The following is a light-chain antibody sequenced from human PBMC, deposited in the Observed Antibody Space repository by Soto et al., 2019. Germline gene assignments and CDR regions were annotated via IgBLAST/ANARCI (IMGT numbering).Light chain of an antibody. CDR2: DAS. V-gene: IGKV1-5*01. CDR3: QYYNGY. Sequence: DMPMTQSPTTLSASVGDRVTITCRASQNIRSWLAWYQQKPGKAPKVLIYDASTLESGVPSRFSGSGFGTEFTLTISSLQPDDFATYYCQYYNGYFGKGTKLEIK. J-gene: IGKJ2*01. CDR1: QNIRSW.